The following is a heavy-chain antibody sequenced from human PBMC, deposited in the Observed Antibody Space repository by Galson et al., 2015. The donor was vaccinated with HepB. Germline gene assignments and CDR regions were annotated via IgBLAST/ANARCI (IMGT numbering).Heavy chain of an antibody. CDR1: GFTFSSYW. J-gene: IGHJ3*02. Sequence: SLRLSCAASGFTFSSYWMSWVRQAPGKGLEWVANIKQDGSEKYYVDSVKGRFTISRDNAKNSLYLQMNSLRAEDTAVYYCARESATRGLRHCAFDIWGQGTMVTVSS. CDR3: ARESATRGLRHCAFDI. V-gene: IGHV3-7*01. CDR2: IKQDGSEK. D-gene: IGHD4-17*01.